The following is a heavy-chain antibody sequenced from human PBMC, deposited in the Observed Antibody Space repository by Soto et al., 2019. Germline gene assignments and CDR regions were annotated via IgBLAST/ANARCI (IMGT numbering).Heavy chain of an antibody. V-gene: IGHV3-23*01. Sequence: PGGSLRLSWAASGFTFSSYAMSWVRQAPGKGLEWVSAISGSGGSTYYADSVKGRFTISRDNSKNTLYLQMNSLRAGDTAVYYCSNFDRSRWSTWGQRTLVTDSS. CDR1: GFTFSSYA. CDR2: ISGSGGST. J-gene: IGHJ5*02. D-gene: IGHD6-19*01. CDR3: SNFDRSRWST.